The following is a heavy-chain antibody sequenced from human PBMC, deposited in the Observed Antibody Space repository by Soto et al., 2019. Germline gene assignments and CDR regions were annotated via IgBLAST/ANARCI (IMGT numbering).Heavy chain of an antibody. J-gene: IGHJ4*02. V-gene: IGHV4-31*03. D-gene: IGHD3-10*01. CDR2: IYYSGST. Sequence: QVQLQESGPGLVKPSQTLSLTCTVSGGSIISGGYYWSWIRQHPGKGLEWIGYIYYSGSTYYNPSLKSRVTISVDTSKNQFSLKLSSVTAADTAVYYCARDRRKEAGSGYDYWGQGTLVTVSS. CDR3: ARDRRKEAGSGYDY. CDR1: GGSIISGGYY.